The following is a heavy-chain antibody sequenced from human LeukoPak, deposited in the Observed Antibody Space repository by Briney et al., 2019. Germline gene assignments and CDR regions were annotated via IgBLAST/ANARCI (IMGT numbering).Heavy chain of an antibody. Sequence: ASVKVSCKASVYTFTDYYMHWVRQAPGQGLEWMGWINPNSGGTNFAQNFQGRVTMTRDTSISTAYMELSRLRYDDTAVYYCARDVVQGAGTPGPIDYWGQGTLVTVSS. CDR1: VYTFTDYY. CDR3: ARDVVQGAGTPGPIDY. D-gene: IGHD1-14*01. CDR2: INPNSGGT. J-gene: IGHJ4*02. V-gene: IGHV1-2*02.